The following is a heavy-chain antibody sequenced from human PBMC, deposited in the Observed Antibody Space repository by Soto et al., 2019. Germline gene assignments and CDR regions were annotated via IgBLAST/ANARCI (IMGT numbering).Heavy chain of an antibody. CDR3: AKARYDGSSSGLVGD. CDR2: ISYDGSNA. J-gene: IGHJ4*02. Sequence: QVQLVESGGGVVQPGRSLRLSCAASGFTFNTYGVHWVRQAPGTGLEWLAVISYDGSNAYYAESVKGRFTISRDNSKNTLYLQMNSLRAEDTAVYYCAKARYDGSSSGLVGDWGQGTLVTVSS. D-gene: IGHD6-6*01. CDR1: GFTFNTYG. V-gene: IGHV3-30*18.